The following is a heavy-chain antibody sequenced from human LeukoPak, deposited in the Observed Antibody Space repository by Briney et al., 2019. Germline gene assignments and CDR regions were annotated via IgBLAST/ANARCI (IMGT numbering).Heavy chain of an antibody. V-gene: IGHV3-23*01. CDR3: AKVRKGVGAFDI. CDR1: GFTFSSYA. CDR2: ISGSGGST. D-gene: IGHD3-16*01. Sequence: HAGGSLRLSCAASGFTFSSYAMSWVRQAPGKGLEWVSAISGSGGSTYYADSVKGRFTISRDNSKNTLYLQMNSLRAEDTAVYYCAKVRKGVGAFDIWGQGIMVTVSS. J-gene: IGHJ3*02.